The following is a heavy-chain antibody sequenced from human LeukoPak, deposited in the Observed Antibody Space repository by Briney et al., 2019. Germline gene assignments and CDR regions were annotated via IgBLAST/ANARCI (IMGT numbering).Heavy chain of an antibody. CDR2: INPNSGGT. Sequence: ASVKVSCKASGYTFTGYYMHWVRQAPGQGLEWMGWINPNSGGTNYAQKFQGRVTMTRDTSISTAYMELSRLRSDDTAVYYCARESSSSWYNDFDYWGQGTLVTVSS. CDR3: ARESSSSWYNDFDY. CDR1: GYTFTGYY. J-gene: IGHJ4*02. D-gene: IGHD6-13*01. V-gene: IGHV1-2*02.